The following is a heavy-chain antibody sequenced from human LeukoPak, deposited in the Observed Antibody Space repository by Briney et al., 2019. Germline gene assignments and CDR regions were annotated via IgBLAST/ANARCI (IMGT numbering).Heavy chain of an antibody. D-gene: IGHD1-26*01. J-gene: IGHJ4*02. CDR1: GFMFNGYS. Sequence: PGGSLRLSCAASGFMFNGYSLTWVRQAPGKGLEWISYISAGSDYIYYTDSVKGRFTISRDNAKNSLYLQLNSLRAEDTAVYYCARWGLGPSFDYWGRGTLVTVSS. CDR2: ISAGSDYI. CDR3: ARWGLGPSFDY. V-gene: IGHV3-21*05.